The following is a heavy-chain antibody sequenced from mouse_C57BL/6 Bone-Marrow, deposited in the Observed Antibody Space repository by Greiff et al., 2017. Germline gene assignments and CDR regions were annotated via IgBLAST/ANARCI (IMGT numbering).Heavy chain of an antibody. V-gene: IGHV1-55*01. D-gene: IGHD4-1*01. Sequence: QVQLQQPGAELVKPGASVKMSCKASGYTFTSYWITWVKQRPGQGLAWIGDIYPTSGRTNYNEKFKSKAILTVDTSSNTAYMQLSSLTSEDSAVFYCARSGPLGRRFDYWGQGTTLTVSS. CDR2: IYPTSGRT. CDR3: ARSGPLGRRFDY. CDR1: GYTFTSYW. J-gene: IGHJ2*01.